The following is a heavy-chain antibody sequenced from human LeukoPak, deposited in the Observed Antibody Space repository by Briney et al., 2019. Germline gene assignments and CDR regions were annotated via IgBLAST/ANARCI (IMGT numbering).Heavy chain of an antibody. CDR2: MNPNSGNT. CDR3: AKDPLYCSSTSCYGQSGYFQH. J-gene: IGHJ1*01. Sequence: GASVKVSCKASGYTFTSYDINWVRQATGQGLEWMGWMNPNSGNTGYAQKFQGRVTITRNTSISTAYMELSSLRSEDTAVYYCAKDPLYCSSTSCYGQSGYFQHWGQGTLVTVSS. CDR1: GYTFTSYD. V-gene: IGHV1-8*03. D-gene: IGHD2-2*01.